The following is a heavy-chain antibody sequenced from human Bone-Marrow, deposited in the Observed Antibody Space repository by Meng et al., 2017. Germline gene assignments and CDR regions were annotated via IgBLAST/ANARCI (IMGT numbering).Heavy chain of an antibody. CDR2: ISAYNGNT. D-gene: IGHD3-10*01. V-gene: IGHV1-18*01. J-gene: IGHJ3*02. CDR1: CYTFTSYG. CDR3: ARAKPGGLLWFGELPDAFDI. Sequence: ASVKVSCKASCYTFTSYGISWVRQAPGQGLEWMGWISAYNGNTNYAQKLQGRVTMTTDTSTSTAYMELRSLRSDDTAVYYCARAKPGGLLWFGELPDAFDIWGQGTMVTVSS.